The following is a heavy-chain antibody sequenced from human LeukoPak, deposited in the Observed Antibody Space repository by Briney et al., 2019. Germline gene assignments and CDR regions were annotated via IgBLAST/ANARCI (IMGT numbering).Heavy chain of an antibody. Sequence: SETLSLTCTVSGGSISRGGYYWSWIRQHPRKGLEWIGYIYYSGSTYYNPSLKSRVTISVYTSKNQFSLKLSSVTAADTAVYYCARGSWGSWPYFDYWGQGTLVTVSS. J-gene: IGHJ4*02. CDR1: GGSISRGGYY. CDR3: ARGSWGSWPYFDY. D-gene: IGHD6-13*01. V-gene: IGHV4-31*03. CDR2: IYYSGST.